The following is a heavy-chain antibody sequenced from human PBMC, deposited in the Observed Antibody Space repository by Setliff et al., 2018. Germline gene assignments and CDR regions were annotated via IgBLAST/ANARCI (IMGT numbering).Heavy chain of an antibody. Sequence: GGSLRLSCAASGFTFSVSAMYWVRQASGKGLEWVGRIRSKSDSYATIYAASVRGRFTISRDNSRNTLYLQMNSLRAEDTAVYYCARVGSKPQLGWFDPWGQGTLVTVSS. CDR1: GFTFSVSA. CDR3: ARVGSKPQLGWFDP. CDR2: IRSKSDSYAT. J-gene: IGHJ5*02. V-gene: IGHV3-73*01. D-gene: IGHD1-26*01.